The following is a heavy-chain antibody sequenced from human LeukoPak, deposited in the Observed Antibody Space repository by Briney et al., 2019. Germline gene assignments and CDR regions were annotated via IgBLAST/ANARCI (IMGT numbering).Heavy chain of an antibody. V-gene: IGHV1-8*01. D-gene: IGHD3-10*01. J-gene: IGHJ5*02. CDR3: ARGALVFLWFGELLPGLDHWFDP. Sequence: ASVKVSCKASGYTFTSYDINWGRQATGQGLEWMGWMNPNSVNTGYAQKFQGRVTMTRNTSISTAYMELSSLRSEDTAVYYCARGALVFLWFGELLPGLDHWFDPWGQGTLVTVSS. CDR1: GYTFTSYD. CDR2: MNPNSVNT.